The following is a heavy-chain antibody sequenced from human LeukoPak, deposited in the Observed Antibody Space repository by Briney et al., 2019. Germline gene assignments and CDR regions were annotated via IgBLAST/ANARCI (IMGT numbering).Heavy chain of an antibody. CDR3: ARQYNWNFYFDY. CDR2: IYYSGST. Sequence: SETLSLTCTVSGGSISSSSYYWGWIRQPPGKGLEWIGSIYYSGSTYYNPSLKSRVTISVDTSKNQFPLKLSSVTAADTAVYYCARQYNWNFYFDYWGQGTLVTVSS. J-gene: IGHJ4*02. D-gene: IGHD1-7*01. V-gene: IGHV4-39*01. CDR1: GGSISSSSYY.